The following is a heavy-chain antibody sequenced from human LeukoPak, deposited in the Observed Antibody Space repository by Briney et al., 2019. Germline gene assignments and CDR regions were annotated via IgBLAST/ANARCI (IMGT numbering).Heavy chain of an antibody. CDR1: GGSISSYY. D-gene: IGHD1-14*01. Sequence: FEALSLPFPFSGGSISSYYWRWVRPPPGEGLEWIGYIYYSGSTNYNPSLKSRVTISVDTSKNQFSLKLSSVTAADTAVYYCAREPGGYWGQGTLVTVSS. J-gene: IGHJ4*02. CDR3: AREPGGY. V-gene: IGHV4-59*01. CDR2: IYYSGST.